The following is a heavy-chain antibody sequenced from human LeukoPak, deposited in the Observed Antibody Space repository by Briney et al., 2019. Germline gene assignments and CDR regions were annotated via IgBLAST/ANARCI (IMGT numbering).Heavy chain of an antibody. Sequence: SETLSLTCTVSGGAISYYYWNWIRQPPGKGLEWIGYIYYTGNTNYNPSLKSRVTISVDTSKNQFSLKLSSVTAADTAVYYCARDRYYYDSSGYPYWYFDLWGRGTLVTVSS. D-gene: IGHD3-22*01. V-gene: IGHV4-59*01. CDR1: GGAISYYY. CDR3: ARDRYYYDSSGYPYWYFDL. J-gene: IGHJ2*01. CDR2: IYYTGNT.